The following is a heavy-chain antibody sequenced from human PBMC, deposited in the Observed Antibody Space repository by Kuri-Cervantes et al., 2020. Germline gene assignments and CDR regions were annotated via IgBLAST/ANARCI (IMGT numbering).Heavy chain of an antibody. CDR1: GGSISSHY. J-gene: IGHJ4*02. CDR2: IYYSGST. V-gene: IGHV4-59*11. Sequence: SETLSLTCSVSGGSISSHYLSWIRQPPGKGLEWIGSIYYSGSTYYNPSLKSRVTISVDTSKSQFSLKLSSVTAADTAVYYCARASNSITTELDYWGQGTLVTVSS. CDR3: ARASNSITTELDY. D-gene: IGHD3-10*01.